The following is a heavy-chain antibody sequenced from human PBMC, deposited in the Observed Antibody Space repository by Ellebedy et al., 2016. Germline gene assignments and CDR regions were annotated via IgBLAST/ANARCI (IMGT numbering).Heavy chain of an antibody. V-gene: IGHV3-23*01. CDR1: GFTFSSYA. Sequence: GGSLRLXXAASGFTFSSYAMSWVRQAPGKGLEWVSAISGSGGSTYYADSVKGRFTISRDNSKNTLYLQMNSLRAEDTAVYYCAKDLLRITMVRGEFDYWGQGTLVTVSS. CDR2: ISGSGGST. CDR3: AKDLLRITMVRGEFDY. D-gene: IGHD3-10*01. J-gene: IGHJ4*02.